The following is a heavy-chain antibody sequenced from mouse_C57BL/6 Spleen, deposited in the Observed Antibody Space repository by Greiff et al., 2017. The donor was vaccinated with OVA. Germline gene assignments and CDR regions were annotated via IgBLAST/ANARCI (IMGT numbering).Heavy chain of an antibody. CDR2: ICGGGGNT. Sequence: EVKLMESGGGLVKPGGSLKLSCAASGFTFSSYTMSWVRQTPEKRLEWVATICGGGGNTYYPDSVKGRFTISRDNASNTLYLQLSSLRSEDAALYYCARHWGTTVVPFAYWGQGTLVTVSA. CDR3: ARHWGTTVVPFAY. V-gene: IGHV5-9*01. CDR1: GFTFSSYT. J-gene: IGHJ3*01. D-gene: IGHD1-1*01.